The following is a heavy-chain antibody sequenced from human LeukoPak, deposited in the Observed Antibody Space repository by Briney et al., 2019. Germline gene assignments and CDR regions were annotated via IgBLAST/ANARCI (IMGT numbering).Heavy chain of an antibody. CDR2: ISYDGSNK. CDR3: AKHAARSSGCPLD. V-gene: IGHV3-30-3*02. D-gene: IGHD6-19*01. Sequence: GGSLRLSCAASGFTFSSYAMHWVRQAPGKGLEWVAVISYDGSNKYYADSVKGRFAISRDNSKNTLYLQMNSLRAEDTAVYYCAKHAARSSGCPLDWGQGTLVTVSS. CDR1: GFTFSSYA. J-gene: IGHJ4*02.